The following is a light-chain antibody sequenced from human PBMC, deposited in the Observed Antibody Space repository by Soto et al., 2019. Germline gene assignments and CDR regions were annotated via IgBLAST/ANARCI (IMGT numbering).Light chain of an antibody. CDR1: QGISNY. Sequence: DIQMTQYPSSLSASVGDRVTITCRASQGISNYLAWYQQKPVKVPKLLIYAASTLQSGVPSRFSGSGSGTDFTITISSLQPEDVGTYYFQKYNSATPLTFGGGTKVEIK. CDR3: QKYNSATPLT. CDR2: AAS. J-gene: IGKJ4*01. V-gene: IGKV1-27*01.